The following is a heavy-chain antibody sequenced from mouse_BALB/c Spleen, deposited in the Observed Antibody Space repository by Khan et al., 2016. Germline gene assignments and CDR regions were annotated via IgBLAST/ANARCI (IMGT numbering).Heavy chain of an antibody. V-gene: IGHV1-26*01. CDR3: LRDAMDY. Sequence: VHLQQPGPDLVKPGASVKISCKASGYSFTGYYIYWVKQSHGKSLEWIGRVNPNNGGTSYNQKFKGKAVLTIDKSSTTAYMELRSLTSEDSAVYYCLRDAMDYWGQGTSVTVSS. D-gene: IGHD1-1*01. J-gene: IGHJ4*01. CDR1: GYSFTGYY. CDR2: VNPNNGGT.